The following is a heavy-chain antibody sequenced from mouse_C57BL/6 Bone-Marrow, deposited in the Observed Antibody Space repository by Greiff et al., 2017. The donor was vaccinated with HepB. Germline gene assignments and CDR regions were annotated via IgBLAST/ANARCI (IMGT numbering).Heavy chain of an antibody. D-gene: IGHD1-1*01. V-gene: IGHV8-12*01. CDR1: GFSLSTSGMG. CDR3: ARRAYYYYGSSYVYWYFDV. CDR2: IYWDDDK. Sequence: QVTLKESGPGILQSSQTLSLTCSFSGFSLSTSGMGVSWIRQPSGKGLEWLAHIYWDDDKRSNPSLKSRLTISKDTSRNQVFLKITSVDTADTATYYCARRAYYYYGSSYVYWYFDVWGTGTTVTVSS. J-gene: IGHJ1*03.